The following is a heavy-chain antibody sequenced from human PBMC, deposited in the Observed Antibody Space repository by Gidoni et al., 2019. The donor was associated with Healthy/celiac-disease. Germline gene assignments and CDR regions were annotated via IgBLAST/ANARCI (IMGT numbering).Heavy chain of an antibody. D-gene: IGHD6-13*01. CDR2: IYYSGST. CDR1: AGSITSSSYY. J-gene: IGHJ5*02. V-gene: IGHV4-39*01. Sequence: QLPLPESCPGLFKPSATLSLTCTVSAGSITSSSYYSGWIRQPPGKGLEWIGSIYYSGSTYYNPSLKSRGTISVDTSKNQFSLKLSSVTAEDTAVYYCGRHMPLWLLKQQQLVFDWFDPWGQGTLVTVSS. CDR3: GRHMPLWLLKQQQLVFDWFDP.